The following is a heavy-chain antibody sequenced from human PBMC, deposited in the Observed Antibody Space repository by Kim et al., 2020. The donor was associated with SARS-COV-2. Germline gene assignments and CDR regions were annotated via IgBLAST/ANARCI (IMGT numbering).Heavy chain of an antibody. Sequence: SVKVSCKASGGTFSSYAISWVRQAPGQGLEWMGRIIPILGIANYAQKFQGRVTITADKSTSTAYMELSSLRSEDTAVYYCARAWSSSWYSFFGYWGQGTLVTVSS. V-gene: IGHV1-69*04. CDR3: ARAWSSSWYSFFGY. CDR1: GGTFSSYA. J-gene: IGHJ4*02. CDR2: IIPILGIA. D-gene: IGHD6-13*01.